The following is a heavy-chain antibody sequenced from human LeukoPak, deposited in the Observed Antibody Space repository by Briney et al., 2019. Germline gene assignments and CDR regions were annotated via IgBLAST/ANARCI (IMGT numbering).Heavy chain of an antibody. J-gene: IGHJ4*02. D-gene: IGHD2-2*01. V-gene: IGHV3-23*01. CDR2: IVSGGGRT. CDR3: AKNRLLLDYFDY. Sequence: GGSLRLSCAASGFTFSSYGMHWVRQAPGKGLDWVSAIVSGGGRTYYADSVKGRFTISRDNSKNTLYLQMNSLRAEDTAVYYCAKNRLLLDYFDYWGQGTLVTVSS. CDR1: GFTFSSYG.